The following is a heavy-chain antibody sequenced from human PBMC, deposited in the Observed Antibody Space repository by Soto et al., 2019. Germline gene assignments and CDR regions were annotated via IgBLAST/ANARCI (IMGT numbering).Heavy chain of an antibody. CDR3: AHMWAGMWIDY. V-gene: IGHV2-5*02. D-gene: IGHD5-12*01. J-gene: IGHJ4*02. CDR2: IYWDDDK. Sequence: QITLKESGPTLVKPTQTLTLTCTFSGFSLSTSGVGVGWIRQPPGKALEWLALIYWDDDKRYSQSLKNRLTITKDTSKNQVVLTMTNMDPVDTATYYCAHMWAGMWIDYWGQGTLVTVSS. CDR1: GFSLSTSGVG.